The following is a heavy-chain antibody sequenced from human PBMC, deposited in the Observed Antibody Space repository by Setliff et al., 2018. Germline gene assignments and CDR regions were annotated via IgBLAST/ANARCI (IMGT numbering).Heavy chain of an antibody. CDR2: IFGSGST. J-gene: IGHJ4*02. V-gene: IGHV4-4*07. CDR1: RGSINPHY. CDR3: ARDRGSNNSPEDFDY. D-gene: IGHD1-1*01. Sequence: SETLSLTCTVSRGSINPHYWSWIRQPAGKGLEWIGRIFGSGSTNYNPSLKSRVTMSIDTSKNQFFLKVRSVTAADTAVYYCARDRGSNNSPEDFDYWGLGTLVTVSS.